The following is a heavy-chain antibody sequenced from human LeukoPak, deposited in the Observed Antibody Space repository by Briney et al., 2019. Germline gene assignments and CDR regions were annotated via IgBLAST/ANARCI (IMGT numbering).Heavy chain of an antibody. D-gene: IGHD6-13*01. CDR2: INYSGST. V-gene: IGHV4-59*01. CDR1: GGSISSNY. CDR3: ARGSDSSTLNWFDP. J-gene: IGHJ5*02. Sequence: PSETLSLTCSVSGGSISSNYWSWIRQPPGKGLEWIGYINYSGSTNYNPSLKSQVTISVDTSKNQFSLKVTSVTAADTGVYYCARGSDSSTLNWFDPWGQGTLVTVSS.